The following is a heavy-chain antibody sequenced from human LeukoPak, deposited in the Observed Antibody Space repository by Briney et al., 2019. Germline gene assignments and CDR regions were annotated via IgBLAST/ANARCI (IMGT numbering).Heavy chain of an antibody. V-gene: IGHV3-33*06. CDR1: GFNFKNYG. CDR3: AKDAGDFGDSYFGH. J-gene: IGHJ4*02. CDR2: LWYDGSHE. Sequence: PGGSLRLSCAASGFNFKNYGMHWVRQAPGKGLEWAAALWYDGSHEYYADSVKGRFTISRDNFKNTLFVEMNGLRAGDTAIYYCAKDAGDFGDSYFGHWGQGTPVTVSS. D-gene: IGHD4-17*01.